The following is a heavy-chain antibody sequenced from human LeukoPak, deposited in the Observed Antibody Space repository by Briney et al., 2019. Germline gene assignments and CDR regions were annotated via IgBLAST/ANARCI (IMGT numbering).Heavy chain of an antibody. CDR2: IIPIFGTA. V-gene: IGHV1-69*05. J-gene: IGHJ4*02. Sequence: SVKVSCKASGGTFSNYAISWVRQAPGQGLEWMGGIIPIFGTANYAQKFQGRVTITTDESTSTAYMELSSLRFEDTAVYYCARARSPQGIAAAGKAYWGQGTLVTVSS. D-gene: IGHD6-13*01. CDR3: ARARSPQGIAAAGKAY. CDR1: GGTFSNYA.